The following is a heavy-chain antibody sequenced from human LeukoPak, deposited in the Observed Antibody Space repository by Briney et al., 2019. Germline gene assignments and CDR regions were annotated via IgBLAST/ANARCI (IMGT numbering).Heavy chain of an antibody. J-gene: IGHJ4*02. CDR3: ARGKGIEN. V-gene: IGHV3-74*01. CDR2: INTDGSST. Sequence: GGSLRLSCAGSAFTFSSYWMHWVRRGPGKGLVWVSQINTDGSSTNYADSVKGRFTISRDNAKNSLYLQMNSLRAEDTAVYYCARGKGIENWGQGTLVTISS. CDR1: AFTFSSYW. D-gene: IGHD2-15*01.